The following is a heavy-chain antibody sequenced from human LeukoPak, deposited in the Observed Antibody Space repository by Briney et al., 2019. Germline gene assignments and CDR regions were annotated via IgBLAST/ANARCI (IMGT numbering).Heavy chain of an antibody. CDR2: INPNSGGT. CDR3: ARPPKIAARPGGGWFDP. D-gene: IGHD6-6*01. J-gene: IGHJ5*02. V-gene: IGHV1-2*02. CDR1: GYTFTGYY. Sequence: GASVKVSCKASGYTFTGYYMHWVRQAPGQGLEWMGWINPNSGGTNYAQKFQGRVTVTRDTSISTAYMELSRLRSDDTAVYYCARPPKIAARPGGGWFDPWGQGTLVTVSS.